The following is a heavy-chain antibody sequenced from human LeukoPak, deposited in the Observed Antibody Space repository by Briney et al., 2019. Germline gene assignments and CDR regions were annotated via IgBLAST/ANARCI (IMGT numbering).Heavy chain of an antibody. CDR3: ARFGSGWHYFDY. Sequence: PSETLSLTCTVSGGSISSYYRSWIRQPPGKRLEWIGEINHSGSTNYNPSLKSRVTISVDTSKNQFSLKLSSVTAADTAVYYCARFGSGWHYFDYWGQGTLVTVSS. V-gene: IGHV4-34*01. CDR2: INHSGST. J-gene: IGHJ4*02. D-gene: IGHD6-19*01. CDR1: GGSISSYY.